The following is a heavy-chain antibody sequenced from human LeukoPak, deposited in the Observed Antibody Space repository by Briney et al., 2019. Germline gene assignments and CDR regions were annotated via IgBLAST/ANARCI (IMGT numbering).Heavy chain of an antibody. V-gene: IGHV3-48*03. CDR2: ISSSGSTI. Sequence: GGSLRLSCAASGFTFSSYEMNWVRQAPGKGLEWVSYISSSGSTIYYADSVKGRFTISRDNAKNSLYLQMNSLRAEDAAVYYXXXXXXXXLGWRGVRSGYSAGPAWGQGTLVTVSS. CDR3: XXXXXXXLGWRGVRSGYSAGPA. CDR1: GFTFSSYE. J-gene: IGHJ5*02. D-gene: IGHD3-22*01.